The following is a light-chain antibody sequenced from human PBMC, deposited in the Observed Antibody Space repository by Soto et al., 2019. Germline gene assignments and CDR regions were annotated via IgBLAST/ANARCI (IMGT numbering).Light chain of an antibody. CDR1: SGHTSYA. CDR3: QTWGTDFHAV. V-gene: IGLV4-69*01. Sequence: QSVLTQSPSASASLGASVKLTCTLSSGHTSYAIAWHQQQPEKGPRYLMKLNNDGSHSKGDGIPDRFSGSSSGAERYLTISSLQSEDEADYYCQTWGTDFHAVFGGGTQLTVL. J-gene: IGLJ7*01. CDR2: LNNDGSH.